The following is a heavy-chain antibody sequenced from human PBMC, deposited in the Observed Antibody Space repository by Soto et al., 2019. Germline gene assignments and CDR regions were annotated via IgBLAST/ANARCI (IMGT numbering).Heavy chain of an antibody. J-gene: IGHJ6*02. CDR2: IYSGGSA. Sequence: PGGSLRLSCAASGFTVSSNYMSWVRQAPGKGLEWVSVIYSGGSANYADSVKGRFTISRDNSKNTLYLQMSSLRAEDTAVYYCVRDDYGLDVWGQGTAVTVSS. CDR3: VRDDYGLDV. CDR1: GFTVSSNY. V-gene: IGHV3-53*01.